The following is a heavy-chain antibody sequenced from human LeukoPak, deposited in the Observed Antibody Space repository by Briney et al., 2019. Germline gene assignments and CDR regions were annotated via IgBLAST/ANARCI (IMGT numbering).Heavy chain of an antibody. J-gene: IGHJ4*02. D-gene: IGHD5/OR15-5a*01. Sequence: GGSLRLSSAASGFIFSNYWMHWVRHAPGKGLVWVSRVNNDGSSTTYADSVKGRFTISRDNAKNTLYLQMNSLRAEDTAVYYCAKGGLRVTDYWGQGTLVTVSS. V-gene: IGHV3-74*03. CDR2: VNNDGSST. CDR3: AKGGLRVTDY. CDR1: GFIFSNYW.